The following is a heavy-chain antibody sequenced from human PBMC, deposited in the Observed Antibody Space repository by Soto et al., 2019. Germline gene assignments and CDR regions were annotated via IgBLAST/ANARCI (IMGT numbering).Heavy chain of an antibody. CDR2: ISYTGTT. Sequence: TPSLPFTGSFGSFSSHASHCIWIRQHPGKGLEWSGYISYTGTTYYNPSLKSRVTISVDTSKNQFSLKLTSVTAADTALYYCARYRFSDNWSRFNYWGQGTLLTV. D-gene: IGHD1-1*01. CDR1: FGSFSSHASH. J-gene: IGHJ4*03. CDR3: ARYRFSDNWSRFNY. V-gene: IGHV4-31*03.